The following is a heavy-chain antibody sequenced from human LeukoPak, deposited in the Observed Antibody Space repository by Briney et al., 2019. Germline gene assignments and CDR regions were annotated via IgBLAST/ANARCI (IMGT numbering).Heavy chain of an antibody. CDR2: IYYSART. Sequence: SETLSLTCTVSVGSISSGDYYWSWIRQPPGKCLEWIGYIYYSARTSYNPSIKSRVTISVDTSKNQFSLKLSSVTAADTAVYYCARDQGLYCSGGSCSLRNWFDPWGQGTLVTVSS. CDR3: ARDQGLYCSGGSCSLRNWFDP. V-gene: IGHV4-30-4*08. CDR1: VGSISSGDYY. J-gene: IGHJ5*02. D-gene: IGHD2-15*01.